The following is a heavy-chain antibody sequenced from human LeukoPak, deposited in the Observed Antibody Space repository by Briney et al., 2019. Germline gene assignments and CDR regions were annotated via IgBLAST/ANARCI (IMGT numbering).Heavy chain of an antibody. V-gene: IGHV3-53*01. CDR1: GFTVSSNY. CDR3: ARAYSSSSQPFDY. CDR2: IYSGGST. Sequence: GGSLRLSCAASGFTVSSNYMSWVRQAPGKGLEWVSVIYSGGSTYYADSVKGRFTISRDNSKNTLYLQMNSLRAEDTAVYYCARAYSSSSQPFDYWGQGTLVTVSS. J-gene: IGHJ4*02. D-gene: IGHD6-6*01.